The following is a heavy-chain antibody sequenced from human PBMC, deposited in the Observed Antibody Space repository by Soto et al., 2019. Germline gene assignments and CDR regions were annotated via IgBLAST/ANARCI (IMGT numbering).Heavy chain of an antibody. J-gene: IGHJ4*02. D-gene: IGHD1-26*01. V-gene: IGHV4-59*11. Sequence: QVQLQESGPGLVKPSETLSLTCSVSGVSTSNHYWTWIRKPPGQGPEWIGCIYYRGTTNYNASFNSRVTISLDTSKNQSSLKSTSVTTADTAFYYCARGGGSPYHDHEFDYWGQGIMVIVSS. CDR3: ARGGGSPYHDHEFDY. CDR1: GVSTSNHY. CDR2: IYYRGTT.